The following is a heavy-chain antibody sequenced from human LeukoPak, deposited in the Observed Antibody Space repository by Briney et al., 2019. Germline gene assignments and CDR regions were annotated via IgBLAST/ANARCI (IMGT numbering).Heavy chain of an antibody. D-gene: IGHD5-18*01. CDR2: IIPIFGTA. V-gene: IGHV1-69*13. CDR3: ASGGDGYSYGSNFDY. CDR1: GGTFSSYA. Sequence: SVTVSCKASGGTFSSYAISWVRQAPGQGLEWMGGIIPIFGTANYAQKFQGRVTITADESTSTAYMELSSLRSEDTAVYYCASGGDGYSYGSNFDYWGQGTLVTVSS. J-gene: IGHJ4*02.